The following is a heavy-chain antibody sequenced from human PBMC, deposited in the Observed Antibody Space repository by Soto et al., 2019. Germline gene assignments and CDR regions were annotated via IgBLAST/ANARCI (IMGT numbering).Heavy chain of an antibody. CDR2: IYYSGNT. D-gene: IGHD3-3*01. Sequence: QVPLQESGPGLVKPSETLSLTCTVSGDSMSPFYWNWIRQSPGKGLEWIGYIYYSGNTNYNPSLKSRVAISFDTSKNQFYLKLSSVTAADTAVYYCARGVYDYWSGYYAGSGLDVWGQGTTVTVSS. J-gene: IGHJ6*02. V-gene: IGHV4-59*13. CDR1: GDSMSPFY. CDR3: ARGVYDYWSGYYAGSGLDV.